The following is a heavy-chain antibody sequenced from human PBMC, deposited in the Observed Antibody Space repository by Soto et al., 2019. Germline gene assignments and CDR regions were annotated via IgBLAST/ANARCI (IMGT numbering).Heavy chain of an antibody. CDR2: IYHSGST. CDR1: GGSISSGGYS. CDR3: ARVWIYGMDV. Sequence: SETPSLTCAVSGGSISSGGYSWSWIRQPPGKGLEWIGYIYHSGSTYYNPSLKSRVTISVDRSKNQFSLKLSSVTAADTAVYYCARVWIYGMDVWGQGTTVTVSS. V-gene: IGHV4-30-2*01. D-gene: IGHD5-12*01. J-gene: IGHJ6*02.